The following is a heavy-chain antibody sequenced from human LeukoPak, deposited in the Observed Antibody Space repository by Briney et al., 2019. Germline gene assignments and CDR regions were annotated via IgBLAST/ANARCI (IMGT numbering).Heavy chain of an antibody. D-gene: IGHD6-25*01. CDR2: ISGGGETR. CDR3: ARDASGHDLPFDY. Sequence: PGGSLRLSCAASGFTFSLYEMNWVRQAPVKGLEWASYISGGGETRYYADSVKGRFTISRDNGKNSLYLQMNSLRAEDTAVYYCARDASGHDLPFDYWGQGTLVTVSS. CDR1: GFTFSLYE. J-gene: IGHJ4*02. V-gene: IGHV3-48*03.